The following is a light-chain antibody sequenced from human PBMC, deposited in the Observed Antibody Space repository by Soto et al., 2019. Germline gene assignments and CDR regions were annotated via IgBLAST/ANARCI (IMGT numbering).Light chain of an antibody. CDR1: QSVKNY. CDR3: QQRNNWPWLT. J-gene: IGKJ4*01. V-gene: IGKV3-11*01. CDR2: DIS. Sequence: EIVLTQSPATLSLSPGERATLSCRASQSVKNYLAWYQQKPGQAPRLLIYDISNRATGIPARFSGSGSGADFTLTISSLEAEDFAVYYCQQRNNWPWLTFGGGTRWRSN.